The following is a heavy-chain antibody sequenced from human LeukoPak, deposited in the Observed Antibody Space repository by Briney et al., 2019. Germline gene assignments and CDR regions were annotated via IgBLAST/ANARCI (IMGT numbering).Heavy chain of an antibody. V-gene: IGHV4-39*07. Sequence: PSEILSLTCTVSGGSISSSSYYWGWIRQPPGKGLEWIGEINHSGSTNYNPSLKSRVTISVDTSKNQFSLKLSSVTAADTAVYYCARRKVRGVIFPSNWFDPWGQGTLVTVSS. CDR2: INHSGST. D-gene: IGHD3-10*01. CDR3: ARRKVRGVIFPSNWFDP. J-gene: IGHJ5*02. CDR1: GGSISSSSYY.